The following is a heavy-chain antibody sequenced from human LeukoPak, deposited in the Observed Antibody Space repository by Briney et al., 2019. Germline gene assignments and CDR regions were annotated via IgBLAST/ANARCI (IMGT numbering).Heavy chain of an antibody. CDR2: ISYDGSNK. CDR1: GFTFSSYA. Sequence: GGSLRLSCAASGFTFSSYAMHWVRQAPGKGLEWVAVISYDGSNKYYADSVKGRFTISRDNSKNTLYLQMNGLRAEDTAVYYCARVATLNWNYYDYWGQGTLVTVSS. D-gene: IGHD1-1*01. J-gene: IGHJ4*02. CDR3: ARVATLNWNYYDY. V-gene: IGHV3-30-3*01.